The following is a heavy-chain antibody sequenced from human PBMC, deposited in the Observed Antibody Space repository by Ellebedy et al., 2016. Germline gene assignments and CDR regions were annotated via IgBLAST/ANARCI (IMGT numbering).Heavy chain of an antibody. J-gene: IGHJ4*02. D-gene: IGHD6-13*01. CDR3: ARDEVAAAGFIDY. CDR1: GGSFSGYY. CDR2: IYYSGST. V-gene: IGHV4-34*01. Sequence: SETLSLXCAVYGGSFSGYYWSWIRQPPGKGLEWIGSIYYSGSTYYNPSLKSRVTISVDTSKNQFSLKLSSVTAADTAVYYCARDEVAAAGFIDYWGQGTLVTVSS.